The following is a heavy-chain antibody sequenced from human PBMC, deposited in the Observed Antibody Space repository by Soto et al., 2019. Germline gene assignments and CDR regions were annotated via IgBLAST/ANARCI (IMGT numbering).Heavy chain of an antibody. CDR3: TSQYCGGDRSRIDP. J-gene: IGHJ5*02. Sequence: GGSLRLSCAASGFTVSSNYMSWVRQAPGKGLEWVSVIYSGGSTYYADSVKGRFTISRDNSKNTLYLQMNSLKTEDTAVYYCTSQYCGGDRSRIDPWGQGTLVTVSS. CDR2: IYSGGST. V-gene: IGHV3-66*04. CDR1: GFTVSSNY. D-gene: IGHD2-21*02.